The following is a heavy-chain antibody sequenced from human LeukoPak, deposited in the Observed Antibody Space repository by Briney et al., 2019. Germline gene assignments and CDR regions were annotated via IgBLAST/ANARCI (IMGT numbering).Heavy chain of an antibody. Sequence: GGSLRLSCAASGFTFSSYAMSWVRQAPGKGLEWVSVISVSDGSTYYADSVKGRFTISRDNSKSTLYLQVNSLRAEDTAVYYCARKPAAGALDIWGPGTMVTVSS. CDR1: GFTFSSYA. CDR3: ARKPAAGALDI. J-gene: IGHJ3*02. V-gene: IGHV3-23*01. D-gene: IGHD2-2*01. CDR2: ISVSDGST.